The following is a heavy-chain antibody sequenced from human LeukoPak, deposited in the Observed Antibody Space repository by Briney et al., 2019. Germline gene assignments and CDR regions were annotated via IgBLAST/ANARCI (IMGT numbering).Heavy chain of an antibody. D-gene: IGHD5-12*01. CDR1: GFTFSSYA. Sequence: TGGSLRLSCAASGFTFSSYAMSWVRQAPGKGLEWVSAISRSGGSTYYADSVKGRFTISRDNSKYTLYLQMNSLRAEDTAVYYCAKYIVATITVFDYWGQGTLVTVST. J-gene: IGHJ4*02. CDR3: AKYIVATITVFDY. V-gene: IGHV3-23*01. CDR2: ISRSGGST.